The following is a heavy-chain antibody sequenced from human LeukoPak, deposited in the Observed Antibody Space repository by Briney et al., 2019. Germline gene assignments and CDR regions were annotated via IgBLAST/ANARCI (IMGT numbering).Heavy chain of an antibody. V-gene: IGHV3-74*01. D-gene: IGHD3-22*01. Sequence: GGSLRLSCAASGFTFSNYWMHWVRQAPGEALMWVSRIKSDGSSTTYADSVKGRFTVSRDNAKSTAYLQMNSLRSEDTAVYYCAKNDPDSSEDWGQGTLVTVSS. J-gene: IGHJ4*02. CDR1: GFTFSNYW. CDR3: AKNDPDSSED. CDR2: IKSDGSST.